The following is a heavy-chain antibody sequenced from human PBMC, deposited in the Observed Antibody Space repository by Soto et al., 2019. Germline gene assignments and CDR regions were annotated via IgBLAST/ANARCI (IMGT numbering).Heavy chain of an antibody. D-gene: IGHD5-12*01. CDR3: ARDLVATLSYYYYGMDV. V-gene: IGHV3-33*01. CDR2: IWYDGSNK. J-gene: IGHJ6*02. Sequence: QVQLVESGGGVVQPGRSLRLSCAASGFTFSSYGMHWVRQAPGKGLEWVAVIWYDGSNKYYADSVKGRFTISRDNSKNTLYLQMNSLRAEDTAVYYCARDLVATLSYYYYGMDVWGQGTTVTVS. CDR1: GFTFSSYG.